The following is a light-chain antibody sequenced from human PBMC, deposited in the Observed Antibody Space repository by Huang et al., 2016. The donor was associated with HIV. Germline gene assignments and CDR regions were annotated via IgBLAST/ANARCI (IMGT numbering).Light chain of an antibody. V-gene: IGKV2-30*02. CDR2: KVF. CDR1: QSLVHSDGNTY. J-gene: IGKJ1*01. CDR3: MQGTHWGSA. Sequence: DVVMTQSPLSLPVTLGHPASISCRSSQSLVHSDGNTYLNWFQQRPVKSPRRLLFKVFSRDSGVPDRVSGRGSGTEVTQIISRVASEDVWVYYCMQGTHWGSAFGQGAKVELQ.